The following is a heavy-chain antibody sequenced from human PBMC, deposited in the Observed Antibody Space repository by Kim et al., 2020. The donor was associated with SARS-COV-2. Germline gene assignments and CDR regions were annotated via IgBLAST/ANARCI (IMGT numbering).Heavy chain of an antibody. Sequence: GGSLRLSCVVSGFTFNNYVMNWVRQAPGKGLEWVSTITGGGGSTYYADSVKGRFTISRDNSKNTLYLQMSSLRAEDMAIYFCAKDTSDLWFDSWGQGTLVTVSS. CDR2: ITGGGGST. V-gene: IGHV3-23*01. D-gene: IGHD2-21*01. CDR3: AKDTSDLWFDS. CDR1: GFTFNNYV. J-gene: IGHJ5*01.